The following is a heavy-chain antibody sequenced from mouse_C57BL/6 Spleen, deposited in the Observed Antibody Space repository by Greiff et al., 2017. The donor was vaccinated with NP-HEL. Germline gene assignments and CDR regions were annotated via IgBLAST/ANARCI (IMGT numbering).Heavy chain of an antibody. Sequence: EVQLQQSGPGMVKPSQSLSLTCTVTGYSITSGYDWHWIRHFPGNKLEWMGYISYSGSTNYNPSLKSRISITHDTSKNHFFLKLNSVTTEDTATYYCARRNYGSSYFDVWGTGTTVTVSS. V-gene: IGHV3-1*01. CDR2: ISYSGST. CDR3: ARRNYGSSYFDV. CDR1: GYSITSGYD. D-gene: IGHD1-1*01. J-gene: IGHJ1*03.